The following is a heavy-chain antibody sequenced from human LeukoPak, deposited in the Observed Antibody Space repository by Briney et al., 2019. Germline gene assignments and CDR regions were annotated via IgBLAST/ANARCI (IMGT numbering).Heavy chain of an antibody. J-gene: IGHJ4*02. CDR1: GFTFSSYS. D-gene: IGHD5-18*01. CDR3: ARDGYNRIQLWSYYFDY. CDR2: ISSSSSYI. V-gene: IGHV3-21*01. Sequence: PGGSLRLSCAASGFTFSSYSMNWVRQAPGKGLEWVSSISSSSSYIYYADSVKGRFTISRDNSKNTLYLQMNSLRAEDTAVYYCARDGYNRIQLWSYYFDYWGQGTLVTVSS.